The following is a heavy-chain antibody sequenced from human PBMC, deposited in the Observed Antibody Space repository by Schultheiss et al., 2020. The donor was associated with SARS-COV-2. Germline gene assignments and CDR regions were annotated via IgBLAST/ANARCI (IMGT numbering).Heavy chain of an antibody. J-gene: IGHJ4*02. CDR1: SGSISSGNYY. D-gene: IGHD3-3*01. Sequence: SETLSLTCTVSSGSISSGNYYWNWIRQPAGKGLEWIGRIYTSGSTNYNPSLKSRVTISVDTSKNQFSLKLSSVTAADTAVYYCAKDGILASLWGQGTLVTVSS. V-gene: IGHV4-61*02. CDR3: AKDGILASL. CDR2: IYTSGST.